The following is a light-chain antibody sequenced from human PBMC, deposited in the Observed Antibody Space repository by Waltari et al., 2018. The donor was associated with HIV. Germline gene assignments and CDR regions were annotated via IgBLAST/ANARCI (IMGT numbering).Light chain of an antibody. CDR2: DVS. Sequence: QSALTQPASVSGSPGQSITISCTGSSSAVGGYNHVSWYQQHPGKAPRLMIYDVSTRPSGVSDRFSGSKSGDTASLTISGLQAEDEADYYCESYTSTSVWVFGGGTRLTVL. J-gene: IGLJ3*02. CDR1: SSAVGGYNH. V-gene: IGLV2-14*03. CDR3: ESYTSTSVWV.